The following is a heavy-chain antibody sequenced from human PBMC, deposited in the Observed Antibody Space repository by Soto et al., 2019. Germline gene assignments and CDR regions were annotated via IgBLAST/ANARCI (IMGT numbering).Heavy chain of an antibody. Sequence: QVQLVQSGAELKKPGSSLKVSCKASGGTFNTYPISWVRQAPGQGLEWMGGIIPIFGTPDYAQKFQGRVTITADESTITGYMALSSLRPEDTAIYYGATMDYILDGEPRGSLIPKYYYHDMDVGGEGTTVTVSS. J-gene: IGHJ6*04. CDR3: ATMDYILDGEPRGSLIPKYYYHDMDV. CDR2: IIPIFGTP. CDR1: GGTFNTYP. D-gene: IGHD3-9*01. V-gene: IGHV1-69*01.